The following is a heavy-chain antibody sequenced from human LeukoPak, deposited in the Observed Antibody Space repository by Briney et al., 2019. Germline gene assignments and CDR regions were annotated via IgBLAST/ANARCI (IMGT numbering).Heavy chain of an antibody. J-gene: IGHJ5*02. D-gene: IGHD1-7*01. Sequence: PSETLSLTCAVYGGSFSGYYWSWIRQPPGKGLEWIGEINHSGSTNYNPSLKSRVTISVDTSKNQFSLKLSSVTAADTAVYYCARGGDNWKYGWFDPWGQGTLVTVSS. CDR1: GGSFSGYY. CDR3: ARGGDNWKYGWFDP. V-gene: IGHV4-34*01. CDR2: INHSGST.